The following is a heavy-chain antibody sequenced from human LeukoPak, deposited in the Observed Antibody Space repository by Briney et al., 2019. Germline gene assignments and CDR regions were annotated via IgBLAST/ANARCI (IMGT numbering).Heavy chain of an antibody. CDR1: GFTFSRFW. V-gene: IGHV3-74*03. D-gene: IGHD3-16*01. Sequence: GGSLRLSCATSGFTFSRFWRHWVRHAPGKGLVWVSRINSDGSNTTYAHSVKGRCTISRDNAKNTLYLQVNTLRAEDTAVYYCARASGGSRHFFDYWGQGTLVTVSS. CDR2: INSDGSNT. J-gene: IGHJ4*02. CDR3: ARASGGSRHFFDY.